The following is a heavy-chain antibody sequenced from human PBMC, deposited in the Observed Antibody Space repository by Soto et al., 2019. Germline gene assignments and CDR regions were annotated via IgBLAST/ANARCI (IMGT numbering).Heavy chain of an antibody. CDR2: ISYTGSTI. J-gene: IGHJ4*02. CDR1: EFTFSNYE. D-gene: IGHD3-22*01. Sequence: GGSLRLSCVGSEFTFSNYEMNWVRQAPGKGLEWVSYISYTGSTIYYADSVRGRFTISRDNSKNSLYLQMNSLRAEDTAVYYCARGLRNYYDRSGLHYWGQGTLATVSS. CDR3: ARGLRNYYDRSGLHY. V-gene: IGHV3-48*03.